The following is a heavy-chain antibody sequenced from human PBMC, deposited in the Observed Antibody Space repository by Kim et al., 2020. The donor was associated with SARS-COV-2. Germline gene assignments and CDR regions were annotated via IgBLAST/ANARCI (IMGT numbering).Heavy chain of an antibody. Sequence: GGSLRLSCAASGFTFSSYGMHWVRQAPGKGLEWVAVISYDGSNKYYADSVKGRFTISRDNSKNTLYLQMNSLRAEDTAVYYCAALSTSKRYYYDSSGSAYWGQGTLVTVSS. J-gene: IGHJ4*02. CDR1: GFTFSSYG. V-gene: IGHV3-30*03. CDR3: AALSTSKRYYYDSSGSAY. CDR2: ISYDGSNK. D-gene: IGHD3-22*01.